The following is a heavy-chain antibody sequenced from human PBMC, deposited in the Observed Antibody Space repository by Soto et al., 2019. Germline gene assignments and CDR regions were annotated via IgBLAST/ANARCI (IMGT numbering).Heavy chain of an antibody. CDR1: GFTFSSYG. V-gene: IGHV3-33*01. D-gene: IGHD6-13*01. J-gene: IGHJ4*02. Sequence: PGGSLRLSCAASGFTFSSYGMHWVRQAPGKGLEWVAVIWYDGSNKYYADSVKGRFTISRDNSKKTVYLQMNSLRAEDTAVYYCARDHIALEYWGQGTQVTLSS. CDR2: IWYDGSNK. CDR3: ARDHIALEY.